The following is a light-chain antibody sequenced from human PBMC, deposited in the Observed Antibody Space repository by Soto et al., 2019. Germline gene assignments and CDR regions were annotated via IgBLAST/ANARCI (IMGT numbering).Light chain of an antibody. CDR3: TSYTTSSTLV. CDR2: DVT. Sequence: QSALTQPASVSGSPGQSITISCTGTSSDIGTYNSVSWYQQHAGKVPKLMIYDVTNRPSGVSDRFSGSKSGITASLTISGLQAEDEADYYCTSYTTSSTLVFGGGTKLTVL. V-gene: IGLV2-14*01. J-gene: IGLJ2*01. CDR1: SSDIGTYNS.